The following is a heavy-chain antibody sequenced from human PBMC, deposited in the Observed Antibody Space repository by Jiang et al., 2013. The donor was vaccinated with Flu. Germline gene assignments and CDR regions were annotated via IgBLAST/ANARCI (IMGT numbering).Heavy chain of an antibody. CDR1: GFTVSSNY. J-gene: IGHJ3*02. V-gene: IGHV3-53*04. CDR2: IYSGGST. Sequence: VQLLESGGGLVQPGGSLRLSCAASGFTVSSNYMSWVRQAPGKGLEWVSVIYSGGSTYYADSVKGRFTISRHNSKNTLYLQMNSLRAEDTAVYYCARRAQLVEGGPDAFDIWGQGTMVTVSS. D-gene: IGHD6-13*01. CDR3: ARRAQLVEGGPDAFDI.